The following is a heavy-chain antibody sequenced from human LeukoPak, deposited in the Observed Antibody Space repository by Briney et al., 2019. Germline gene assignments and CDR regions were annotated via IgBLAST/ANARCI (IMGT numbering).Heavy chain of an antibody. CDR3: ANVPMYYDFWSGYSSHDY. CDR1: GFTFSSYA. CDR2: ISGSGGST. J-gene: IGHJ4*02. Sequence: GGSLRLSCAASGFTFSSYAMSWVRQAPGKGLEWVSAISGSGGSTYYADSVKGRFTISRDNSKNTLYLQMNSLRAEDPAVYYCANVPMYYDFWSGYSSHDYWGQGTLVTVSS. D-gene: IGHD3-3*01. V-gene: IGHV3-23*01.